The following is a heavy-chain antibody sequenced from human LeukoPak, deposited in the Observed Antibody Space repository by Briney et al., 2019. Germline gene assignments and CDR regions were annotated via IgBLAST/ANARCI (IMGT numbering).Heavy chain of an antibody. CDR2: IYYSGST. D-gene: IGHD1-14*01. CDR3: ARGPDTGY. CDR1: GGPVSSGSYY. Sequence: PSETLSLTCTVSGGPVSSGSYYWSWIRQPPGKGLEWIGYIYYSGSTNYNPSLKSRVTISVDTSKNQFSLKLSSVTAADTAVYYRARGPDTGYWGQGTLVTVSS. J-gene: IGHJ4*02. V-gene: IGHV4-61*01.